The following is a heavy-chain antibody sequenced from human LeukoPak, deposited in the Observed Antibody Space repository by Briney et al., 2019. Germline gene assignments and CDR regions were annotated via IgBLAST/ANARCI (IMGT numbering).Heavy chain of an antibody. CDR2: FDPEDGET. Sequence: EASVKVSCKVSGYTLTELSMHWVRQAPGKGLEWMGGFDPEDGETIYAQKFQGRVTMTEDTSTDTAYMELSSLRSEDTAVYYCATQLSPYDILTGYYNERAFDIWGQGTMVTVSS. CDR3: ATQLSPYDILTGYYNERAFDI. D-gene: IGHD3-9*01. J-gene: IGHJ3*02. CDR1: GYTLTELS. V-gene: IGHV1-24*01.